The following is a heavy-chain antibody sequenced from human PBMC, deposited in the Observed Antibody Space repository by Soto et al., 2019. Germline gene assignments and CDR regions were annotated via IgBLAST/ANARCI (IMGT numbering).Heavy chain of an antibody. D-gene: IGHD3-3*01. Sequence: ASVKVSCKASGYTFTGYYMHWVRQAPGQGLEWMGWINPNSGGTNYAQKFQGWVTMTRDTSISTAYMELSRLRSDDTAVYYCARGQDFWSGYYTGARGRKLYGMDVWGQGTTVTVSS. CDR2: INPNSGGT. CDR3: ARGQDFWSGYYTGARGRKLYGMDV. CDR1: GYTFTGYY. J-gene: IGHJ6*02. V-gene: IGHV1-2*04.